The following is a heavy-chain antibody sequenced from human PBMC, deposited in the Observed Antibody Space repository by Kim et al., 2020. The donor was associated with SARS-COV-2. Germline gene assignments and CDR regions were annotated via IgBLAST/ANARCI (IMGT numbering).Heavy chain of an antibody. D-gene: IGHD5-18*01. J-gene: IGHJ4*02. Sequence: GGSLRLSCAASEFIIRTSAMSWVRQAPGKGLEWVSTVTNGGRDTYYADSVKGRFIISRDDSKNTLYLQMNSLRAGDTAVYFCASCARNSFDSSGWCNKFDNWGQGTRVSVSS. CDR3: ASCARNSFDSSGWCNKFDN. V-gene: IGHV3-23*01. CDR2: VTNGGRDT. CDR1: EFIIRTSA.